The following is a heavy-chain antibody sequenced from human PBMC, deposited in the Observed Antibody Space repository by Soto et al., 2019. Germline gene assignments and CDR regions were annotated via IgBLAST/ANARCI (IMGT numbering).Heavy chain of an antibody. V-gene: IGHV3-23*01. CDR2: ISGSGGST. J-gene: IGHJ4*01. D-gene: IGHD3-9*01. Sequence: PGGSLRLSCAASGFPFSIYAMSLVRQAPGKGLEWVSAISGSGGSTYYADSVKGRFTISRDNSKNTLYLQMNSLRAEDTAVYYCAFGDIRYQGYWGKGTLITFSS. CDR3: AFGDIRYQGY. CDR1: GFPFSIYA.